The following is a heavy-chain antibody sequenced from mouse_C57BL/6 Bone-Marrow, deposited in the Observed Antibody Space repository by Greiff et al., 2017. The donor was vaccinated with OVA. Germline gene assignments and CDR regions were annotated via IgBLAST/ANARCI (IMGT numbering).Heavy chain of an antibody. J-gene: IGHJ4*01. CDR1: GYTFTNYW. D-gene: IGHD1-1*01. V-gene: IGHV1-63*01. Sequence: VQLQQSGAELVRPGTSVKMSCKASGYTFTNYWIGWAKQRPGHGLEWIGDIYPGGGYTNYNEKFKGKATLTADKSSSTAYMQFSSLTSEDSAIYYCAIYYYGARDYWGQGTSVTVSS. CDR2: IYPGGGYT. CDR3: AIYYYGARDY.